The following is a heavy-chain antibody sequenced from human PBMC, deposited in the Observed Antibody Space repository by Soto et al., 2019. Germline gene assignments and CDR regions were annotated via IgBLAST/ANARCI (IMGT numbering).Heavy chain of an antibody. V-gene: IGHV2-70*11. CDR1: GFSLSTSRMC. D-gene: IGHD2-21*01. CDR2: IDWDDDK. J-gene: IGHJ6*02. CDR3: ARDSVALYYYYYGMDV. Sequence: SGPTLVNPTQTLTLTCTFSGFSLSTSRMCVSWIRQPPGKALEWLARIDWDDDKYYSTSLKTRLTISKDTSKNQVVLTMTNMDPVDTATYYCARDSVALYYYYYGMDVWGQGTTVTVSS.